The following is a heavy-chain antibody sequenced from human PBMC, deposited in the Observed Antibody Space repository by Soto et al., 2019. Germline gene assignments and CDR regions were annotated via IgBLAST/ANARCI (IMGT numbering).Heavy chain of an antibody. CDR3: AGGIAAVASPY. V-gene: IGHV4-59*01. CDR2: IYYSGST. CDR1: GGSISSYY. J-gene: IGHJ4*02. D-gene: IGHD6-13*01. Sequence: KASETLSLTCTVSGGSISSYYWSWIRQPPGKGLEWIGYIYYSGSTNYNPSLKSRVTISVDTSKNQFSLKLSSVTAADTAVYYCAGGIAAVASPYWGQGTLVTVSS.